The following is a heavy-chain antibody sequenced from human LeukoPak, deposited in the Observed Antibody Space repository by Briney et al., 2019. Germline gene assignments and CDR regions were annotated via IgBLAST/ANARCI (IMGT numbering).Heavy chain of an antibody. CDR1: GFTVSSNS. CDR2: IYSGGNT. Sequence: GGSLRLSCTVSGFTVSSNSWSWVRQAPGKGLERVSFIYSGGNTHYSDSVTGRFTISRDNSKNSLYLQMNSLRAEDTAVYYCARDKALWFGELPLGFDYWGQGTLVTVSS. V-gene: IGHV3-53*01. CDR3: ARDKALWFGELPLGFDY. J-gene: IGHJ4*02. D-gene: IGHD3-10*01.